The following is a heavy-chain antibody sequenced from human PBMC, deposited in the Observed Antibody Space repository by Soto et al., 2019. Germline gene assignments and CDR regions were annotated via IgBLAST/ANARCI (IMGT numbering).Heavy chain of an antibody. J-gene: IGHJ4*02. V-gene: IGHV1-8*01. Sequence: GASVKVSCKASGYTFTSYDINWVRQATGQGLEWMGWMNPNSGNTGYAQKFQGRVTMTRNTSISTAYMELSSLRSEDTAVYYCATDYYDSSGTPSLFDYRGQGTPVTVSS. CDR1: GYTFTSYD. CDR3: ATDYYDSSGTPSLFDY. CDR2: MNPNSGNT. D-gene: IGHD3-22*01.